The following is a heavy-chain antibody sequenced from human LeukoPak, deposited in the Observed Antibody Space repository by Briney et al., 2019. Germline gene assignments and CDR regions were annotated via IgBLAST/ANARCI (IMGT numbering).Heavy chain of an antibody. Sequence: GGSLRLSCTSSGFTFSSYAMSWVRQAPGKGLEWVSSVDFSGAAAYYADSVKGRFTISRDNAKNTLYLQMYSLRADDTALYYCAKISTVTNNFDCWGPGTLVTVPS. CDR3: AKISTVTNNFDC. V-gene: IGHV3-23*01. CDR1: GFTFSSYA. D-gene: IGHD4-17*01. CDR2: VDFSGAAA. J-gene: IGHJ4*01.